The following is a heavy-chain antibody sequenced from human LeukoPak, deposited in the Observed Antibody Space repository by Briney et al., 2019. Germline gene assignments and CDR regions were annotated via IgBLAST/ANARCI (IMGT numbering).Heavy chain of an antibody. CDR3: ARDLPPDSYYYDGSGYYSYFDY. D-gene: IGHD3-22*01. CDR1: GGSISSSNW. Sequence: ASGTLSLTCAVSGGSISSSNWWSWVRQPPGKGLEWIGEIYHSGSTNYNPSLKSRVTISVDKSKNQFSLKLSSVTAADTAVYYCARDLPPDSYYYDGSGYYSYFDYWGQGTLVTVSS. J-gene: IGHJ4*02. V-gene: IGHV4-4*02. CDR2: IYHSGST.